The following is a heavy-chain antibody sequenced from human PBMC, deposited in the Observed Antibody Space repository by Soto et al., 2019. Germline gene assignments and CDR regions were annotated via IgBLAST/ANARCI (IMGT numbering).Heavy chain of an antibody. CDR2: IYWDDDK. CDR1: GFSLSTSGVG. D-gene: IGHD3-22*01. CDR3: AHDSSGLYGMDV. J-gene: IGHJ6*02. Sequence: QITLKESGPTLVKPTQTLTLTCTFSGFSLSTSGVGVAWIRQPRGKALEWLALIYWDDDKRYSPSLKSSLTITKDTAKNQLVLTMTNMYPVDTGTYYCAHDSSGLYGMDVWGQGTTVTVSS. V-gene: IGHV2-5*02.